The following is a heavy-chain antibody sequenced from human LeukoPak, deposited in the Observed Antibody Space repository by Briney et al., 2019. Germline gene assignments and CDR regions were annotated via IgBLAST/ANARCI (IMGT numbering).Heavy chain of an antibody. CDR1: GLTFSTNS. V-gene: IGHV3-66*01. D-gene: IGHD3-22*01. Sequence: GGSLRLSCAAAGLTFSTNSMNWVRQAPGKGLEWVSVIYSGDSTYYADSVKGRFTISRDNSKNTLYPQMNSLRAEDTAVYYCARRGYDSSGYYYFWGQGTLVTVSS. J-gene: IGHJ4*02. CDR2: IYSGDST. CDR3: ARRGYDSSGYYYF.